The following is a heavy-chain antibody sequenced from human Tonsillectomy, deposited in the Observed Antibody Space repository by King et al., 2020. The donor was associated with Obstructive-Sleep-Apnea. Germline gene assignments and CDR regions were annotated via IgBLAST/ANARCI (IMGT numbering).Heavy chain of an antibody. Sequence: QLQESGPGLVKPSQTLFLTCTVSGAPISGGTFYWSWVRQHPGKGRGGIGYIYTSGSTYYNPSLKWRVIISVDTSKNQFSLKMSSVNAADTVVYYCARNTGYSFGHFDYWGQGALATVSS. CDR2: IYTSGST. V-gene: IGHV4-31*03. D-gene: IGHD5-18*01. J-gene: IGHJ4*02. CDR1: GAPISGGTFY. CDR3: ARNTGYSFGHFDY.